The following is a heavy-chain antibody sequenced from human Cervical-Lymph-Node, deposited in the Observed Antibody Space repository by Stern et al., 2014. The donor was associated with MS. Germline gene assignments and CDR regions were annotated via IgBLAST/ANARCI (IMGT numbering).Heavy chain of an antibody. CDR3: ARDTSSPERSDW. J-gene: IGHJ4*02. Sequence: EVHLVESGGGEIQPGGSLRLSCTASGFTVSRDYMTWVRQAPGKGKEWVSLITHVGSTFYTDSVKGRFTISRDDSKNTVYLHMTSLRAEDTAMYYCARDTSSPERSDWWGQGTLVTVSS. CDR2: ITHVGST. D-gene: IGHD1-1*01. CDR1: GFTVSRDY. V-gene: IGHV3-53*01.